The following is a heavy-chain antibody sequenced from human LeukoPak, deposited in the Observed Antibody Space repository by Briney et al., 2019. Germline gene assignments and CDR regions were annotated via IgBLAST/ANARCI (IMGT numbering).Heavy chain of an antibody. CDR3: AKATLRGSSSWYYHGMDV. D-gene: IGHD6-13*01. CDR1: GFTFSSYA. CDR2: INDNDGST. V-gene: IGHV3-23*01. Sequence: GSLRLSCAASGFTFSSYAMSWVRQAPGKGLEWVSGINDNDGSTYYADSVKGRFTISRDNSKNTLFLQMNSLRAEDTAVYYCAKATLRGSSSWYYHGMDVWGQGTTVTVSS. J-gene: IGHJ6*02.